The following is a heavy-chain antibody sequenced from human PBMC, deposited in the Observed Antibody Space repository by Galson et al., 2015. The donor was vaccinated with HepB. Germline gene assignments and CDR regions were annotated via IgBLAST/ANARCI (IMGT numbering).Heavy chain of an antibody. V-gene: IGHV3-11*01. CDR2: MSNSGATI. J-gene: IGHJ4*02. D-gene: IGHD1-1*01. CDR1: GFTFSDFD. CDR3: ARATRGLFDY. Sequence: SLRLSCAASGFTFSDFDMSWIRQAPGKGLEWVSYMSNSGATIYYADSVKGRFTIPRDNAKKSLYLQMYSLRPEDTAVYFCARATRGLFDYWGQGTLVTVSS.